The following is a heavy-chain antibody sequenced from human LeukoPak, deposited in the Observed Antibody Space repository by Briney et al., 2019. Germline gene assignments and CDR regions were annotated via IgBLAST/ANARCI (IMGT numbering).Heavy chain of an antibody. J-gene: IGHJ3*02. CDR2: IYPGDSDT. CDR3: ARQYYYDSSGYIPYAFNI. D-gene: IGHD3-22*01. V-gene: IGHV5-51*01. Sequence: GESLKISCKGSGYSFTSYWIGWVRQMPGKGVQWMGIIYPGDSDTRYSPSFQGQVTISADKSISTAYLQWSSLKASDTAMYYCARQYYYDSSGYIPYAFNIWGQGTMVTVSS. CDR1: GYSFTSYW.